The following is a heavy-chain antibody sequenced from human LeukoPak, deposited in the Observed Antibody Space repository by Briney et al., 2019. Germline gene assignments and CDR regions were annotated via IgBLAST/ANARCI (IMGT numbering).Heavy chain of an antibody. Sequence: GGSLRLSCAASGFTFSSYTMNWVRQAPGKGLEWVSSISSSSSYIDYTESVKGRFTISRDNAKNSLYLQMNSLRAEDTAVYYCARDGADCSSTRCYENYYYYGMDVWGQGTTVTVSS. CDR2: ISSSSSYI. V-gene: IGHV3-21*01. CDR1: GFTFSSYT. CDR3: ARDGADCSSTRCYENYYYYGMDV. D-gene: IGHD2-2*01. J-gene: IGHJ6*02.